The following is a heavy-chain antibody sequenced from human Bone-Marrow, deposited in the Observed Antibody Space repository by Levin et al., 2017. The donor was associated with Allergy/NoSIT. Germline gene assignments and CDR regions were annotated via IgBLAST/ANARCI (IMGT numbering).Heavy chain of an antibody. V-gene: IGHV3-48*01. CDR2: ISSTSTTI. D-gene: IGHD3-10*01. CDR3: ARDGYYYGSGSNHYYYLDV. J-gene: IGHJ6*03. CDR1: GFTFSIYS. Sequence: GESLKISCAASGFTFSIYSMTWVRQAPGKGLEWVSYISSTSTTIYYADSVKGRFTISRDNAMNSLDLQMNSLRAEDTAVYYCARDGYYYGSGSNHYYYLDVWGKGTTVTVSS.